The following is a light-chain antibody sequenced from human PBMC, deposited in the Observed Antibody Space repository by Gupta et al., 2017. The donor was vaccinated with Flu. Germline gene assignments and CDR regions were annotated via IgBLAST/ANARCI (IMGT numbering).Light chain of an antibody. V-gene: IGKV1-17*01. Sequence: DIQMTQFPSSLSASVGDRVTITCQASQGIGNDLNWYQQKPGKAPNRLIFAASNLQSGVPSRFSGSGSGKQFTLTINSLQPEDVGTYYCLQHENYPRTFGEGTRVEIK. J-gene: IGKJ4*02. CDR2: AAS. CDR1: QGIGND. CDR3: LQHENYPRT.